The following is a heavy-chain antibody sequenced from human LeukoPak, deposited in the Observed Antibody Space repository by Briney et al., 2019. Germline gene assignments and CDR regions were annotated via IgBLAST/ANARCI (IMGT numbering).Heavy chain of an antibody. Sequence: ASVKVSCKASGGTFSSYAISWVRQAPGQGLEWMGGIIPIFGTANYAQKFQCRVTITADESTSTAYMELSSLRSEDTAVYYCARDGSYGSYYCYGMDVWGQRTTPTVSS. J-gene: IGHJ6*02. D-gene: IGHD5-18*01. CDR3: ARDGSYGSYYCYGMDV. V-gene: IGHV1-69*01. CDR1: GGTFSSYA. CDR2: IIPIFGTA.